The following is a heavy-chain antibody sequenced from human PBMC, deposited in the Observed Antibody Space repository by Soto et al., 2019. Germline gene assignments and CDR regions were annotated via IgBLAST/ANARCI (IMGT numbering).Heavy chain of an antibody. CDR1: GFTFSRYG. V-gene: IGHV3-30*18. J-gene: IGHJ6*02. Sequence: QVQLVESGGGVVQPGRSLRLSCAASGFTFSRYGMHWVRQAPGKGLEWVAVISYDGSNKYYADSVKGRFTISRDNSKNXLXLXLNSLRAEDTAVYYCAKGPAIVLVPAAMNYYYGMDVWGQGTTVTVSS. CDR2: ISYDGSNK. CDR3: AKGPAIVLVPAAMNYYYGMDV. D-gene: IGHD2-2*01.